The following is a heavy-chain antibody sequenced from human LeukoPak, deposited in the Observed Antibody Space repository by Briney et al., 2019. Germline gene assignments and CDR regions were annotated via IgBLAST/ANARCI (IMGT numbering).Heavy chain of an antibody. CDR3: ARVSDGYNYQDG. D-gene: IGHD5-24*01. Sequence: ASVKVSCKASGDTFSSYAISWVRQAPGQGLEWMGRIIPILGIANYAQKFQGRVTITADKSASTAYMELSSLRSEDTAVYYCARVSDGYNYQDGWGQGTLVTVSS. CDR2: IIPILGIA. CDR1: GDTFSSYA. V-gene: IGHV1-69*04. J-gene: IGHJ4*02.